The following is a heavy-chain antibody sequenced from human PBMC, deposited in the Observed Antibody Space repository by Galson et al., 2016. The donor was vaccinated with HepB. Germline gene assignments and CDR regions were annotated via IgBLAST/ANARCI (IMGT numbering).Heavy chain of an antibody. CDR3: ARQGWVLYTTFGHYNYYMDV. V-gene: IGHV3-21*06. D-gene: IGHD3-3*01. CDR2: ISRDGDM. Sequence: SLRLSCAASGFTFSSYGMHWVRQAPGKGLEWVSSISRDGDMSYSDSLKGRFIVSRDDADNSLYLHISRLRAEDTAVYYCARQGWVLYTTFGHYNYYMDVWGNGTTVTVSS. J-gene: IGHJ6*03. CDR1: GFTFSSYG.